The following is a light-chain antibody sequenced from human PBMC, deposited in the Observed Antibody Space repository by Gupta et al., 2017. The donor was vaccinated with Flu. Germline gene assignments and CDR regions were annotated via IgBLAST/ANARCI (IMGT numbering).Light chain of an antibody. CDR1: QSVLYSSDNKNY. J-gene: IGKJ1*01. CDR2: WAS. CDR3: QQDYSIPWT. V-gene: IGKV4-1*01. Sequence: SLGERATINCKSSQSVLYSSDNKNYLAWYQQKPGQPPKLLIYWASTRESGVPDRFTGSGSGTXFTLTIXSLQAEDVAVYYCQQDYSIPWTFGXGTKVE.